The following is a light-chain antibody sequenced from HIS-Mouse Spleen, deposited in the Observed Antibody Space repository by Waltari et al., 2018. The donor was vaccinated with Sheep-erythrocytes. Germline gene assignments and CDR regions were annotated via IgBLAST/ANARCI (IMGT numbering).Light chain of an antibody. J-gene: IGLJ1*01. Sequence: QSALTQPRAVSGSPRQSVTIPCTVTSSAGGGYNYVSWDQQHPGKAPKLMIYDVSKRPSGVRDRFSGSKSGNTASLTISGLQAEDEADYYCCSYAGSYNHVFATGTKVTVL. CDR3: CSYAGSYNHV. CDR1: SSAGGGYNY. V-gene: IGLV2-11*01. CDR2: DVS.